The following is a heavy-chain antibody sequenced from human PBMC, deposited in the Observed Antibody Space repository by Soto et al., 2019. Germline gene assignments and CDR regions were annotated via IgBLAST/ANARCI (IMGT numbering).Heavy chain of an antibody. J-gene: IGHJ5*02. Sequence: SETLSLTCAVYGGSFSGYYWSWIRQPPGKGLEWIGEINHSGSTYYNPSLKSRVTISVDTSKNQFSLKLSSVTAADTAVYYCASDYDFWSGYYSFDPWGQGTLVTVSS. CDR3: ASDYDFWSGYYSFDP. CDR2: INHSGST. CDR1: GGSFSGYY. V-gene: IGHV4-34*01. D-gene: IGHD3-3*01.